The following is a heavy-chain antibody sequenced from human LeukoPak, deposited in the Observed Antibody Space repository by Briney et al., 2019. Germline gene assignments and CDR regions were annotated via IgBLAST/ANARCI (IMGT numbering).Heavy chain of an antibody. CDR3: ARDHGQQLLVPESMDV. Sequence: GGSLLLSCAASGFTFSSYEMNWVRPAPGKGLEGVSYISSIGRTIYYADSLKGRFTISRDNAKNSLYLQMNSLRAEDTAVYYCARDHGQQLLVPESMDVWGQGTTVTVSS. V-gene: IGHV3-48*03. D-gene: IGHD6-19*01. CDR1: GFTFSSYE. CDR2: ISSIGRTI. J-gene: IGHJ6*02.